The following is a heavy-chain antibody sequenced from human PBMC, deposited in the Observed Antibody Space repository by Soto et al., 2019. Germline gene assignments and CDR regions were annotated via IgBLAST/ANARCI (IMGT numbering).Heavy chain of an antibody. CDR2: ISGGGDNT. D-gene: IGHD3-10*01. CDR1: GFTFSSYA. Sequence: GGSLRLSCAASGFTFSSYAMSWVRQAPGKGLEWVSVISGGGDNTYYADAVKGRFTISRDNAQTTLYLQMNSLRAEDTAVYYCVKDLLRVREMDVWGKGPTVTVSS. V-gene: IGHV3-23*01. J-gene: IGHJ6*04. CDR3: VKDLLRVREMDV.